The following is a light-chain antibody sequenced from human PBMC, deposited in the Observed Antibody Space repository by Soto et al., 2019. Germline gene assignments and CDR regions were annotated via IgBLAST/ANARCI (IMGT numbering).Light chain of an antibody. Sequence: QSALTQPASVSGSPGQSITIACTGTNRDVGSYNLVSWYQQRPGEAPKLIISEVRNRPSGISYRFTGSKSGNTASLTISGLQAEDEADYYCQSYDGSLSGPVVFGGGTKLTVL. J-gene: IGLJ2*01. CDR2: EVR. CDR3: QSYDGSLSGPVV. V-gene: IGLV2-14*01. CDR1: NRDVGSYNL.